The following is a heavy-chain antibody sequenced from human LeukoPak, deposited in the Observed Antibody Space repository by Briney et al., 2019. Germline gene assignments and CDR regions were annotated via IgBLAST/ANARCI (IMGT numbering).Heavy chain of an antibody. J-gene: IGHJ1*01. D-gene: IGHD3-22*01. V-gene: IGHV1-69*05. CDR1: GGTFSSYA. Sequence: SVKVSCKVSGGTFSSYAISWVRQAPGQGLEWMGRIIPIFGTANYAQKFQGRVTIITDESTSTAYMELSSLRSEDTAVYYCAREVYDSSGYHAVEYFQHWGQGALVTVSS. CDR2: IIPIFGTA. CDR3: AREVYDSSGYHAVEYFQH.